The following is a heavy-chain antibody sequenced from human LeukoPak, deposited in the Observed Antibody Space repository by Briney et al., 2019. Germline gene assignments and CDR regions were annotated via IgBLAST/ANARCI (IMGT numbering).Heavy chain of an antibody. CDR3: ARRTYSRSSSIFDN. CDR1: GYTFTSYG. CDR2: MSAYNGNA. J-gene: IGHJ4*02. D-gene: IGHD6-6*01. V-gene: IGHV1-18*01. Sequence: ASVKVSCKASGYTFTSYGISWVRQAPGQGLEWMGWMSAYNGNANYAQKLQGRVTVTTGTSTSTAYMELRSLRSDDTAVYYCARRTYSRSSSIFDNWGQGTLVTVSS.